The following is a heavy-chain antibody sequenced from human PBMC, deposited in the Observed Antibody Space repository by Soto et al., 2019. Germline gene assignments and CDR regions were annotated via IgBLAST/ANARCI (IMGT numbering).Heavy chain of an antibody. CDR1: GFTFSSYG. CDR2: IWYDGSNK. CDR3: ARVDSSSPPGYYGMDV. D-gene: IGHD6-6*01. V-gene: IGHV3-33*01. J-gene: IGHJ6*02. Sequence: QVQLVESGGGVVQPGRSLRLSCAASGFTFSSYGMHWVRQAPGKGLEWVAVIWYDGSNKYYADSVKGRFTISRDNSKNTLYLQMNSLRAEDTAVYYCARVDSSSPPGYYGMDVWGQGTTVTVSS.